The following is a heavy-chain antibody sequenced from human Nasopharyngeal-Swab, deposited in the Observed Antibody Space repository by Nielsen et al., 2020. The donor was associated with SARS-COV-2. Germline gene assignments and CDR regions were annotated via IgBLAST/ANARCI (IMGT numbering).Heavy chain of an antibody. D-gene: IGHD2-2*01. CDR1: GFTFSSYS. V-gene: IGHV3-48*02. Sequence: GESLKISCAASGFTFSSYSMNWVRQAPGKGLEWVSYISSSSRTTYYADSVKGRFTISRDNAKKSLYLQMNSLGDEDTAAYCCAREMGRSVPAAIAYYYYYGMDVWGQGTTVTVSS. CDR3: AREMGRSVPAAIAYYYYYGMDV. J-gene: IGHJ6*02. CDR2: ISSSSRTT.